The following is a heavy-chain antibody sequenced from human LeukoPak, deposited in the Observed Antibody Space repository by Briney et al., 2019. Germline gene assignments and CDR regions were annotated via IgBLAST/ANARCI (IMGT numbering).Heavy chain of an antibody. V-gene: IGHV6-1*01. D-gene: IGHD5-24*01. Sequence: SQTLSLTCAISGDSVSGNSTAYNWIRQSPSRGLEWLGRTYYRSKWYNDYAVSVKSRITINPDTSKNLLSLQLNSVTPDDTAVYYCARGGQGDGYSADEAFDFWGQGTMVTVSS. J-gene: IGHJ3*01. CDR1: GDSVSGNSTA. CDR2: TYYRSKWYN. CDR3: ARGGQGDGYSADEAFDF.